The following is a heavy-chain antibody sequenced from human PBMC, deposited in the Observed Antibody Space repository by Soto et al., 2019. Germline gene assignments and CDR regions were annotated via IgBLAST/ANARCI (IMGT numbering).Heavy chain of an antibody. J-gene: IGHJ5*02. CDR2: ISYDGSNK. CDR3: ARDGGSRGVKSSGFDP. Sequence: QVQLVESGGGVVQPGRSLRLSCAASGFTFSSYAMHWVRQAPGKGLEWVAVISYDGSNKYYADSVKGRFTISRDNSKNTLYLQMNSLRAEDTAVYYCARDGGSRGVKSSGFDPWGQGTLVTVSS. D-gene: IGHD2-2*01. V-gene: IGHV3-30-3*01. CDR1: GFTFSSYA.